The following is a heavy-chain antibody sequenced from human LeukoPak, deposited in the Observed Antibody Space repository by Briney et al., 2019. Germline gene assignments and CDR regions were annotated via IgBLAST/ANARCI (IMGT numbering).Heavy chain of an antibody. J-gene: IGHJ6*02. V-gene: IGHV3-7*03. D-gene: IGHD6-6*01. CDR2: IKQDGSEK. Sequence: PGGSLRLSCAAYGFTFSSYWMSWVRQAPGKGLEWVANIKQDGSEKYYVDSVKGRFTISRDNAKNSLYLQMNSLRAEDTAVYYCARFSRSSSLNYYYGMDVWGQGTTVTVSS. CDR3: ARFSRSSSLNYYYGMDV. CDR1: GFTFSSYW.